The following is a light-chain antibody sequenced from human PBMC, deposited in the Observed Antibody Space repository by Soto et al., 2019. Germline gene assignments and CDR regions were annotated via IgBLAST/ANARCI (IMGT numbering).Light chain of an antibody. CDR2: DAS. Sequence: EMLMTQSPATLSVSPGERVSLSCWASQSVTNKLAWYQQRPGQPPRLLLYDASTRATGVPATFSGSGSGTEFTLTISSLQPDDFATYYCQQYNPYTWTFGHGTKVDI. J-gene: IGKJ1*01. V-gene: IGKV3-15*01. CDR1: QSVTNK. CDR3: QQYNPYTWT.